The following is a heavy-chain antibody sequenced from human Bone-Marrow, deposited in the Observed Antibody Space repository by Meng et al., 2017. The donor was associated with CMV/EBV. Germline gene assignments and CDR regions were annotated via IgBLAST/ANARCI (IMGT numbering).Heavy chain of an antibody. D-gene: IGHD3-3*01. J-gene: IGHJ5*02. CDR3: ARYDFWGGNNWIDP. CDR1: GASISSYY. CDR2: IYYTGST. V-gene: IGHV4-59*01. Sequence: SETLSLTCTVSGASISSYYWSWIRQPPGQGLEYIGHIYYTGSTNYNPSLKSRVSISINTSKNQFSLKLSSVTAADTAVYYCARYDFWGGNNWIDPWGQGTLVTVSS.